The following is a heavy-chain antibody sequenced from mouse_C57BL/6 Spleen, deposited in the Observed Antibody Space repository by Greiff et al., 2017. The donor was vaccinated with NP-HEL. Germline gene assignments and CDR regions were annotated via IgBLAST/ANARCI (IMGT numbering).Heavy chain of an antibody. J-gene: IGHJ2*01. CDR1: GFTFTDYY. CDR2: LRNKANGYTT. CDR3: ARYKRDGDVAHFDY. D-gene: IGHD3-3*01. Sequence: EVKLVESGGGLVQPGGSLSLSCAASGFTFTDYYMSWVRQPPGKALEWLGFLRNKANGYTTEYSASVKGRFTISRDNSQSILYLQMNALRAEDSATYDCARYKRDGDVAHFDYWGQGTTLTVSS. V-gene: IGHV7-3*01.